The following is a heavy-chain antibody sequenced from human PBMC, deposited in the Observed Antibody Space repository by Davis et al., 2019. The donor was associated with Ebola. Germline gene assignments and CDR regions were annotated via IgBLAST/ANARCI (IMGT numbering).Heavy chain of an antibody. CDR2: IIPILGIA. J-gene: IGHJ6*02. Sequence: SVKVSCKASGGTFSSYAISWVRQAPGQGLEWMGRIIPILGIANYAQKFQGRVTITADKSTSTAYMELSSLRSEDTAVYYCARDRRGGNWNYYYYGMDVWGQGTTVTVSS. CDR3: ARDRRGGNWNYYYYGMDV. V-gene: IGHV1-69*04. D-gene: IGHD1-1*01. CDR1: GGTFSSYA.